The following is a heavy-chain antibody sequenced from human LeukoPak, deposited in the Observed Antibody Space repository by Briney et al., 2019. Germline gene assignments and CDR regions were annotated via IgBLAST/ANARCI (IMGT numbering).Heavy chain of an antibody. CDR1: GGSISSGSYY. J-gene: IGHJ3*02. Sequence: SQTLSLTCTVSGGSISSGSYYWSWIRQPAGKGLEWIGRIYTSGSTNYNPSLKSRVTISVDTSKNQFSLKLSSVTAADTAVYYCTRDRVDADAFDIWGQGTMVTISS. V-gene: IGHV4-61*02. CDR2: IYTSGST. D-gene: IGHD2-15*01. CDR3: TRDRVDADAFDI.